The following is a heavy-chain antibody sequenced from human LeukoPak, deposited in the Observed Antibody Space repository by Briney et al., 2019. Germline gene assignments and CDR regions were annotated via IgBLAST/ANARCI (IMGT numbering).Heavy chain of an antibody. CDR1: GFTFSSYA. V-gene: IGHV3-64D*06. D-gene: IGHD2-2*01. Sequence: GGSLRLSCSASGFTFSSYAMHWVRQAPGKGLEYVSAISSNGGSTYYADSVKGRFTISRDNSKNTLYLQMSSLRAEDTAVYYCVKGGPGYCSSTSCYHLDYRGQGTLVTVSS. J-gene: IGHJ4*02. CDR2: ISSNGGST. CDR3: VKGGPGYCSSTSCYHLDY.